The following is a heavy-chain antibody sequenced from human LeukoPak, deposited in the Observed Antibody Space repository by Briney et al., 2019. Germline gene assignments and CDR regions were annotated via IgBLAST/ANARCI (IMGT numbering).Heavy chain of an antibody. D-gene: IGHD3-16*01. CDR1: GFTFSNAW. J-gene: IGHJ4*02. CDR2: IKSKTDGGTT. Sequence: PGGSLRLSCAASGFTFSNAWMSWVRQAPGKGLEWVGRIKSKTDGGTTDYAAPVKGRFTISRDDSKNTLYLQMNSLKTEDTAVYYCTTGGSNYDYVWGSYGFDYWGQGTLVTVSS. V-gene: IGHV3-15*01. CDR3: TTGGSNYDYVWGSYGFDY.